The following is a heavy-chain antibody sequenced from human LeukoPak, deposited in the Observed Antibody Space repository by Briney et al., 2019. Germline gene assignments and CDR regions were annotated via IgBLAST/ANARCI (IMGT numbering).Heavy chain of an antibody. CDR2: IYSSGTT. D-gene: IGHD3-22*01. Sequence: SETLSLTCTVSGGSIISYYWSWIRQPPGKGLEWIGYIYSSGTTNYNPSLKSRVTISVDTSKNQFSLKLSSVTAADTAVYYCARHYYDSSGYYTEYLQHWGQGTLVTVSS. CDR3: ARHYYDSSGYYTEYLQH. V-gene: IGHV4-59*08. CDR1: GGSIISYY. J-gene: IGHJ1*01.